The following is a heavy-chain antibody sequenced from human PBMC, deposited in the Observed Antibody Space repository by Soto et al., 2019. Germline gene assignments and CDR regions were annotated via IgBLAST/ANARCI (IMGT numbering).Heavy chain of an antibody. J-gene: IGHJ6*02. D-gene: IGHD3-10*01. CDR1: GGSFSGYY. CDR3: ARKLLWFGDRKRNNGMDV. CDR2: INHSGST. V-gene: IGHV4-34*01. Sequence: SETLSLTCAVYGGSFSGYYWSWIRQPPGKGLEWIGEINHSGSTNYNPSLKSRVTISVDTSKNQFSLKLSSVTAADTAVYYCARKLLWFGDRKRNNGMDVWGQGTTVTVSS.